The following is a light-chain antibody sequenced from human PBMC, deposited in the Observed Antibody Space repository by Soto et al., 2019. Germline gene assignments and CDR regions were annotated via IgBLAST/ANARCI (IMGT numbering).Light chain of an antibody. V-gene: IGLV2-14*03. CDR2: DVT. CDR1: SSDIGAYHY. J-gene: IGLJ2*01. CDR3: SSYSNTRTLV. Sequence: QSALTQPASVSGSPGQSITISCTGTSSDIGAYHYVSWYQRHPGKAPRLMIYDVTKRPSGVSNRFSGSKSGNTASLTVSGLQAEDEADYYCSSYSNTRTLVFGGGTKLTVL.